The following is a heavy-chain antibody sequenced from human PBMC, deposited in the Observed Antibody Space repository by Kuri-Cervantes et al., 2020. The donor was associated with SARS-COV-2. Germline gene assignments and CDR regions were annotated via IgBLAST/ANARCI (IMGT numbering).Heavy chain of an antibody. D-gene: IGHD2-2*01. CDR2: IIPIFGTA. CDR1: GGTFSSYA. CDR3: ARGYCSSTSCYSFHWYYYYMDV. Sequence: SVKVSCKASGGTFSSYAISWVRQAPGQGLEWMGGIIPIFGTANYAQKFQGGVTITTDESTSTAYMELSSLRSEDTAVYYCARGYCSSTSCYSFHWYYYYMDVWGKGTTVTVSS. V-gene: IGHV1-69*05. J-gene: IGHJ6*03.